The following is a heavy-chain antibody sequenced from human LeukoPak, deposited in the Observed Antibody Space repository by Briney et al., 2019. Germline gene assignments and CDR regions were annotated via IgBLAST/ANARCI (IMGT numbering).Heavy chain of an antibody. J-gene: IGHJ4*02. Sequence: GGSVRLSCAASGFTFSSYGMHWVRQAPGKGLEWVAFIRYDGSNKYYADSVKGRFTISRDNSKNTLYLQMNSLRAEDTAVYYCVNTPRIAEGGTRDYWGQGTLVTVSS. V-gene: IGHV3-30*02. CDR1: GFTFSSYG. CDR2: IRYDGSNK. D-gene: IGHD6-19*01. CDR3: VNTPRIAEGGTRDY.